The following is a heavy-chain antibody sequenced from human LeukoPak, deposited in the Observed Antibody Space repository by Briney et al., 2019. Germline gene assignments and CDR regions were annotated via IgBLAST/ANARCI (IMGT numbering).Heavy chain of an antibody. CDR2: ISSSSSYI. CDR1: GFTFSSYS. J-gene: IGHJ4*02. Sequence: PGGSLRLSRAASGFTFSSYSMNWVRQAPGKGLEWVSSISSSSSYIYYADSVKGRFTISRDNAKNSLYLQMNSLRAEDTAVYYCGSYSKPDFDYWGQGTLVTVSS. V-gene: IGHV3-21*01. D-gene: IGHD2-21*01. CDR3: GSYSKPDFDY.